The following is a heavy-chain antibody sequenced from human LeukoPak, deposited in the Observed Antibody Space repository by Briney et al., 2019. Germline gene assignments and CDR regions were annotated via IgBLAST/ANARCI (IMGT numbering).Heavy chain of an antibody. CDR3: ARFIGGGQAAAFDY. CDR2: IYYSGST. D-gene: IGHD6-13*01. Sequence: PSQTLSLTCTVSGGSISSGGYFWSWIRQHPGKGLECIGYIYYSGSTYYNPSLKSRVSISVDTSKSQFSLKLSSVTAADTAVYYCARFIGGGQAAAFDYWGQGTLVTVSS. J-gene: IGHJ4*02. CDR1: GGSISSGGYF. V-gene: IGHV4-31*03.